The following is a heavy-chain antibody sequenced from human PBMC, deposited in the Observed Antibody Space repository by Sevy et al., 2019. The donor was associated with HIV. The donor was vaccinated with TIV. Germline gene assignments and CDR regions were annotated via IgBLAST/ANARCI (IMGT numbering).Heavy chain of an antibody. V-gene: IGHV3-48*01. D-gene: IGHD6-19*01. CDR2: ISSSSSTI. CDR3: ARDPPPTYSSGWYEYYYYGMDV. Sequence: GGSRRLSCAASGFTFSSYSMNWVRQAPGKGLEWVSYISSSSSTIYYADSVKGRFTISRDNAKNSLYLQMNSLRAEDTAVYYCARDPPPTYSSGWYEYYYYGMDVWGQGTTVTVSS. CDR1: GFTFSSYS. J-gene: IGHJ6*02.